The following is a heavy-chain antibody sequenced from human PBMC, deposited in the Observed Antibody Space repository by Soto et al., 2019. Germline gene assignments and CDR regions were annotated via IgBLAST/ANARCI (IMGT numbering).Heavy chain of an antibody. CDR2: IYYSGRT. CDR3: AREGHGDYDY. J-gene: IGHJ4*02. D-gene: IGHD4-17*01. V-gene: IGHV4-30-4*01. Sequence: SETLSLTCTVSGGSISSGDYYWSWIRQPPGKGLEWIGYIYYSGRTYYNPSLKSRVTISVDTSKNQFSLKLSSVTAADTAVYYCAREGHGDYDYWGQGTLVTVSS. CDR1: GGSISSGDYY.